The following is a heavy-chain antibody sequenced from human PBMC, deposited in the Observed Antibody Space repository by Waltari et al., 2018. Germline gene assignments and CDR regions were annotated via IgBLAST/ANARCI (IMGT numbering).Heavy chain of an antibody. CDR2: INPKTGGT. D-gene: IGHD6-19*01. V-gene: IGHV1-2*02. CDR3: ARVIYSSGWNPIDF. J-gene: IGHJ4*02. CDR1: GYTSTATH. Sequence: QVQLVQSGAEVKKPGASVKVSCKASGYTSTATHMHWVRLAPGQGLEWMGWINPKTGGTRIAQKFQGRVTVTSDASITTGYMELTSLRSDDTALYYCARVIYSSGWNPIDFWGQGTLVTVSS.